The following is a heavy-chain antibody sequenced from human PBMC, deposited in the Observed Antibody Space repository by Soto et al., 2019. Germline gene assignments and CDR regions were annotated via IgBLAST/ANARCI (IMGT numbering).Heavy chain of an antibody. D-gene: IGHD3-9*01. V-gene: IGHV1-69*02. Sequence: ASVKVSCKASGGTFSSYTISWVRQAPGQGLEWMGRIIPILGIANYAQKFQGRVTITADKSTNTAYMELSSLRSEDTAVYYCAYRAVWQPFDWSLGWFDPWGQGTLVTVSS. CDR2: IIPILGIA. CDR1: GGTFSSYT. CDR3: AYRAVWQPFDWSLGWFDP. J-gene: IGHJ5*02.